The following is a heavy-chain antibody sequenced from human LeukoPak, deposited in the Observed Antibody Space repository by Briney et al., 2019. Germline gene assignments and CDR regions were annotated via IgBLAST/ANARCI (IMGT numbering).Heavy chain of an antibody. J-gene: IGHJ4*02. CDR1: GGTFSSYA. V-gene: IGHV1-8*02. CDR3: ARETPSRYFDY. Sequence: ASVKVSCKASGGTFSSYAISWVRQATGQELEWMGWMNPSSGKTGYAQKFQGRISMTRNTSISTAYMELSSLRSEDTAVYYCARETPSRYFDYWGQGTLVTVSS. D-gene: IGHD4-23*01. CDR2: MNPSSGKT.